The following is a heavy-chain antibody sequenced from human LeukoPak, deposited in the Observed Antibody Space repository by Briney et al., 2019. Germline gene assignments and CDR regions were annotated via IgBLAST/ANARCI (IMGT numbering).Heavy chain of an antibody. Sequence: GGSLRLSCAASGFTFSSYGMHWVRQAPGKGLEWVAFIRYDGSNKYYADSVKGRFTISRDNSKNTLYLQMNSLRAEDTAVYYCAKEYYDSSGKNRGAWFDPWGQGTLVTVSS. CDR2: IRYDGSNK. J-gene: IGHJ5*02. CDR3: AKEYYDSSGKNRGAWFDP. V-gene: IGHV3-30*02. D-gene: IGHD3-22*01. CDR1: GFTFSSYG.